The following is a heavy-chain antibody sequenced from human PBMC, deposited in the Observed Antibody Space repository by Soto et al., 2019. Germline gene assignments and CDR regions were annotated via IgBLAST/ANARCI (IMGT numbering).Heavy chain of an antibody. CDR1: GYTFTGYY. CDR2: INPNSGGT. Sequence: ASVKVSCKASGYTFTGYYMHWVRQAPGQGLEWMGWINPNSGGTNYAQKFQGWVTMTRDTSISTAYMELSRLRSDDTAVYYCARSYYDILTGYYLPSHPERYYYYCYLMDVWGQGTTVTVSS. V-gene: IGHV1-2*04. J-gene: IGHJ6*02. CDR3: ARSYYDILTGYYLPSHPERYYYYCYLMDV. D-gene: IGHD3-9*01.